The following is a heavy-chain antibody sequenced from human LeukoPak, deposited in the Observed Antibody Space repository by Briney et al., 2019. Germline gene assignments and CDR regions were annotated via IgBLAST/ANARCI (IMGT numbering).Heavy chain of an antibody. CDR3: ASPVCSGGSCYRDAFDI. V-gene: IGHV4-4*07. D-gene: IGHD2-15*01. Sequence: SETLSLTCTVSGGSISSYYWSWIRQPAGKGLEWIGRIYTSGSTNYSPSLKSRVTMSVDTSKNQFSLKLSSVTAADTAVYYCASPVCSGGSCYRDAFDIWGQGTMVTVSS. CDR1: GGSISSYY. J-gene: IGHJ3*02. CDR2: IYTSGST.